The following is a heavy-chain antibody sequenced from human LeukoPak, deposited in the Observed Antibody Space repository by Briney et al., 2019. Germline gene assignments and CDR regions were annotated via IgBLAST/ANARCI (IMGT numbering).Heavy chain of an antibody. D-gene: IGHD1-26*01. CDR1: GFTFSSYG. V-gene: IGHV3-30*18. CDR2: ISYDGSNK. CDR3: AKDAYSGSFRWFDP. Sequence: QPGGSLRLSCAASGFTFSSYGMHWVPQAPGKGLEWVAVISYDGSNKYYADSVKGRFTISRDNSKNTLYLQMNSLRAEDTAVYYCAKDAYSGSFRWFDPWGQGTLVTVSS. J-gene: IGHJ5*02.